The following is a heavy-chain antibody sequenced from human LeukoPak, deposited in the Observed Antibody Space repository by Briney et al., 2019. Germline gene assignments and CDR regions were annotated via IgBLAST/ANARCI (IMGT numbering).Heavy chain of an antibody. V-gene: IGHV3-33*01. CDR1: GFIFSSYG. Sequence: PGGSLRLSCAASGFIFSSYGMHWVRQAPGKGLEWVAVIWFDGSEQHYADSVKGRFTISRDNSKNTLYLQMNSLRAEDTAVYYCARDGGWQQLGFGHWGQGTLVTVSS. CDR2: IWFDGSEQ. CDR3: ARDGGWQQLGFGH. J-gene: IGHJ4*02. D-gene: IGHD6-13*01.